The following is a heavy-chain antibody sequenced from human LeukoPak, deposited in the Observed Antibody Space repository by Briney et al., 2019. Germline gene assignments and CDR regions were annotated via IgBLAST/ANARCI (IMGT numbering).Heavy chain of an antibody. Sequence: PGGSLRLSCAASGFTFSSYAMHWVRQAPEKGLEYVSVISSNGGSTYHANSVKGRFTISRDNSKNTLYLQMNSLRAEDTAVYYCAKDPWGRIVATMTPNYFDYWGQGTLVTVSS. V-gene: IGHV3-64*01. D-gene: IGHD5-12*01. CDR3: AKDPWGRIVATMTPNYFDY. CDR2: ISSNGGST. CDR1: GFTFSSYA. J-gene: IGHJ4*02.